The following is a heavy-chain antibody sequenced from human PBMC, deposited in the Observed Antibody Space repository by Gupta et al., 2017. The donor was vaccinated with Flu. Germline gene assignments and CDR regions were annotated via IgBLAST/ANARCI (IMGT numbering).Heavy chain of an antibody. Sequence: RSKAYGGTADYAASVNGRFTISRDDSKSIAYLQMNSLKTEDTAVYYCSRAGIYCGSTSCYVGWFDPWGQGTLVTVSS. CDR2: RSKAYGGTA. CDR3: SRAGIYCGSTSCYVGWFDP. D-gene: IGHD2-2*01. J-gene: IGHJ5*02. V-gene: IGHV3-49*02.